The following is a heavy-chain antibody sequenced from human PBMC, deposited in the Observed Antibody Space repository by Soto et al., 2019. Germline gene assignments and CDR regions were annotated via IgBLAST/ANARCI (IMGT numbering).Heavy chain of an antibody. CDR2: IYWDDDK. CDR1: GFSLSSSDMA. J-gene: IGHJ3*01. CDR3: AYFYASILSPVEDLDV. Sequence: QITLKESGPALVKPTQTLTLTCTFSGFSLSSSDMAVGWIRQPPGKALEWLALIYWDDDKRYSPSVKNRLTITKDTSKNQVVLMMTNIDPEDTGTYYCAYFYASILSPVEDLDVWGHRTTVSVSS. D-gene: IGHD3-10*01. V-gene: IGHV2-5*02.